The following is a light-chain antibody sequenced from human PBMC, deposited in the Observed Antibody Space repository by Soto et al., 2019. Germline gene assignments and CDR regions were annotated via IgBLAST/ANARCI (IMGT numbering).Light chain of an antibody. J-gene: IGLJ1*01. Sequence: QSALTQPASVSGSAGQSIAISCTGTSSDVGGYNYVSWYQQHPGKAPKLLLSEVSKRPSGVSDRFSGSKSGNTASLTISGLQADDEADYYCSSYTSSTTYVFGTGTKLTVL. V-gene: IGLV2-14*01. CDR2: EVS. CDR3: SSYTSSTTYV. CDR1: SSDVGGYNY.